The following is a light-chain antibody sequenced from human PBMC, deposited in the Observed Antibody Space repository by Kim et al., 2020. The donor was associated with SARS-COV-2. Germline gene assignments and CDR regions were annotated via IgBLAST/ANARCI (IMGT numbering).Light chain of an antibody. CDR3: QQYKFYPVT. CDR1: QSDSTW. V-gene: IGKV1-5*03. Sequence: AANGARVAITGRASQSDSTWLAGYQHKPETAPKLLIDEASSLESGVPPRFSGSGSWTDFTLTITSLQPDDFATYYCQQYKFYPVTFGQGTKLEI. CDR2: EAS. J-gene: IGKJ2*01.